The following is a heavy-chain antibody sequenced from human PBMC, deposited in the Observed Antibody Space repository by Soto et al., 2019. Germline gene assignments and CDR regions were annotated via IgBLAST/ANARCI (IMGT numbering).Heavy chain of an antibody. CDR1: GFTFSDYY. CDR3: ARGPPIAVAGASDY. CDR2: ISSSSSYT. D-gene: IGHD6-19*01. J-gene: IGHJ4*02. Sequence: PGGSLRLSCAASGFTFSDYYMSWIRQAPGKGLEWVSYISSSSSYTNYADSVKGRFTISRDNAKNSLYLQMNSLRAEDTAVYYCARGPPIAVAGASDYWGQGTLVTVSS. V-gene: IGHV3-11*06.